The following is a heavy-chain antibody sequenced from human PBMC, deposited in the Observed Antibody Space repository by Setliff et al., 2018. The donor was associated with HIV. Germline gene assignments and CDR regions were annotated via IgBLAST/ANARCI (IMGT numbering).Heavy chain of an antibody. CDR1: GFTFSSYM. Sequence: GGSLRLSCAASGFTFSSYMMNWVRQAPGKGLEWVSGISDSGGSTYYADSVKGRFTISRDNSKNTVYLQMNSLTSEDTAFYYCARGRINYGDYYYWGQGTLVTVSS. CDR2: ISDSGGST. CDR3: ARGRINYGDYYY. V-gene: IGHV3-23*01. J-gene: IGHJ4*02. D-gene: IGHD4-17*01.